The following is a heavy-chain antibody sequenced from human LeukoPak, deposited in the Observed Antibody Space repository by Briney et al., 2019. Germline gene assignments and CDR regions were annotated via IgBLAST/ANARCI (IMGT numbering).Heavy chain of an antibody. CDR1: GYSISSSNW. CDR2: IYYSGST. D-gene: IGHD4-17*01. CDR3: AKYGDYSAFDI. J-gene: IGHJ3*02. Sequence: PSDTLSLTCAVSGYSISSSNWWGWIRQPPGKGLEWIGHIYYSGSTYYNPSLKSRVTMSVDTSKNQFSLKLSSVTAVDTAVYYCAKYGDYSAFDIWGQGTMVTVSS. V-gene: IGHV4-28*01.